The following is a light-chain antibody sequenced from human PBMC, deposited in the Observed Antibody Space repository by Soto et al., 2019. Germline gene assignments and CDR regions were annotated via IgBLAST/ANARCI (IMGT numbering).Light chain of an antibody. Sequence: DIQMTQSPSSLSASVGDRVTVTCRASQSISSYLNWYQQKPGKAPNLLIYAASSLQSGVPSRFSGSGSGTDFTLTISSLQPEDFANYFCQQSYSTPPTFGQGTNLEIK. V-gene: IGKV1-39*01. CDR3: QQSYSTPPT. CDR2: AAS. J-gene: IGKJ2*01. CDR1: QSISSY.